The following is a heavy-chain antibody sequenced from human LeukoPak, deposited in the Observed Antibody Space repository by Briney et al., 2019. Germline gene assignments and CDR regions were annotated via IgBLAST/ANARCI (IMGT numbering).Heavy chain of an antibody. V-gene: IGHV1-69*05. J-gene: IGHJ4*02. CDR2: IIPIFGTA. Sequence: ASVKVSCKASGGTFSSYAISWVRQAPGQGLEWMGGIIPIFGTANYAQKFQGRVTITTDESTSTAYMELSSLRSEDTAVYHCAREYSSGWYYFDYWGQGTLVTVSS. D-gene: IGHD6-19*01. CDR1: GGTFSSYA. CDR3: AREYSSGWYYFDY.